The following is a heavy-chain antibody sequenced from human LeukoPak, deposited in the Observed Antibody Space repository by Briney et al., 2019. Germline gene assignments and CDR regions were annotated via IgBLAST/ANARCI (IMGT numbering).Heavy chain of an antibody. J-gene: IGHJ4*02. Sequence: ASVKVSCKASGYTFTGYYMHWVRQAPGQGLEWMGWINPNSGDTNYAQKFQGRVTMTRDTSISTAYMELSRLRSDDTAVYYCARGPLIHGDLLSDYWGQGTLVTASS. CDR3: ARGPLIHGDLLSDY. D-gene: IGHD4-17*01. V-gene: IGHV1-2*02. CDR2: INPNSGDT. CDR1: GYTFTGYY.